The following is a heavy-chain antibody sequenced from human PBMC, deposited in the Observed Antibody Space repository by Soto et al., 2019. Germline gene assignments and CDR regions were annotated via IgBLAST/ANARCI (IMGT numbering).Heavy chain of an antibody. CDR3: AREMGGSIDY. CDR1: GGSISSSSYY. D-gene: IGHD1-26*01. CDR2: IYHSGST. J-gene: IGHJ4*02. V-gene: IGHV4-39*01. Sequence: QLQLQESGPGLVKPSETLSLTCTVSGGSISSSSYYWGWIRQPPGKGLEWIGTIYHSGSTYYKPSLKSRATISVDTSKNQFSLKLNSVTAADTAIYYCAREMGGSIDYWGQGTLVTVSS.